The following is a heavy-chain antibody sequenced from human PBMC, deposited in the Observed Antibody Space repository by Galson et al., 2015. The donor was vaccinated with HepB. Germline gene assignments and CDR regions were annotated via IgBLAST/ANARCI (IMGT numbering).Heavy chain of an antibody. CDR3: ARTEIRYYDFWSGYSVGEYYGMDV. V-gene: IGHV1-3*01. D-gene: IGHD3-3*01. J-gene: IGHJ6*02. CDR1: GYTFTSYA. Sequence: SVKVSCKASGYTFTSYAMHWVRQAPGQRLEWMGWINAGNGNTKYSQKFQGRVTITRDTSASTAYMELSSLRSDDTAVYYCARTEIRYYDFWSGYSVGEYYGMDVWGQGTTVTVSS. CDR2: INAGNGNT.